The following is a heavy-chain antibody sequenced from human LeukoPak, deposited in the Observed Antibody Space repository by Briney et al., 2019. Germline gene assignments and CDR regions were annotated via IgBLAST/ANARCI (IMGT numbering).Heavy chain of an antibody. Sequence: GGSLRLSCAASGFTFSSYSMNWVRQAPGKGLEWVSSISSSSSYIYYADSVKGQFTISRDNAKNSLYLQMNSLRAEDTAVYYCARDPQTYYYDSSGYSLDYWGQGILVTVSS. J-gene: IGHJ4*02. V-gene: IGHV3-21*01. CDR2: ISSSSSYI. D-gene: IGHD3-22*01. CDR1: GFTFSSYS. CDR3: ARDPQTYYYDSSGYSLDY.